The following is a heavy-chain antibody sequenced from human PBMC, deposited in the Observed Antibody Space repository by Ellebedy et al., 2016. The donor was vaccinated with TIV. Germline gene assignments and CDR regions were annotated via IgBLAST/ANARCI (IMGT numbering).Heavy chain of an antibody. CDR1: GFILSHYH. Sequence: PGGSLRLSCAPSGFILSHYHMHWVRQAPGKGLEWVALICSDGSEEYYAASVKGRFTLSRDNSKNTLYLQMNSLTAKDTAVYYCAREVLGGQGDMDVWGQGTTVTVSS. CDR3: AREVLGGQGDMDV. V-gene: IGHV3-33*01. J-gene: IGHJ6*02. CDR2: ICSDGSEE. D-gene: IGHD3-10*01.